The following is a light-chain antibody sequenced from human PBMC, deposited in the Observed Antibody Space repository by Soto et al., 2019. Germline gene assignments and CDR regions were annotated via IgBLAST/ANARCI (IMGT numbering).Light chain of an antibody. V-gene: IGKV1-5*01. J-gene: IGKJ5*01. Sequence: SPSTVSASLGDRVTITCRASQNVDDSLAWYQQRPGKAPKLLIYDASILQSGVPSRFSGSGFGTEFTLTINGLQPDDFAVYFCQHFHTKPITFGQGTRLEIK. CDR3: QHFHTKPIT. CDR2: DAS. CDR1: QNVDDS.